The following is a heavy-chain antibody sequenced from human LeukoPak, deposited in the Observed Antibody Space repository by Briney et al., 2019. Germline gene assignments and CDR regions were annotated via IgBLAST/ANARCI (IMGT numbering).Heavy chain of an antibody. CDR3: ARDRPTGASRVFVVQ. Sequence: KPGGSLRLSCAASGFTFSSYAMTWVRKAPGKGLEWVSSMSSGGSYIYYADSVRGRFSISRDNAKNSLYLQMNRLKAEDTAVYYCARDRPTGASRVFVVQWGQGTPGHRLL. CDR1: GFTFSSYA. V-gene: IGHV3-21*01. D-gene: IGHD3-3*01. J-gene: IGHJ4*02. CDR2: MSSGGSYI.